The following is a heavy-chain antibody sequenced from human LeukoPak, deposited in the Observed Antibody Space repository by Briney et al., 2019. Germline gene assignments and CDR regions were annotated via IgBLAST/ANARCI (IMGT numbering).Heavy chain of an antibody. Sequence: QPGGSLRLSCAASGFTVSGNYMSWVRQAPGKGLEWVSVIYSGGSTYYADSVKGRFTISRDNSKNTLYLQMNSLRAEDTAVYYCAKPHYGSGSYYNPSDYWGQGTLVTVSS. CDR1: GFTVSGNY. CDR2: IYSGGST. CDR3: AKPHYGSGSYYNPSDY. D-gene: IGHD3-10*01. J-gene: IGHJ4*02. V-gene: IGHV3-53*01.